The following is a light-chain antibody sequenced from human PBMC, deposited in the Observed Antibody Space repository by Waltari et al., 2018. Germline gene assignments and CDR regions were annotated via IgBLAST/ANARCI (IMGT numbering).Light chain of an antibody. Sequence: RFYTAIQKNNNALASQQPSPGQTPQLFWSGASTTAAGIPSRFSGIGSGTEFTLTSSRLQSEDFAVYYCQQYNSWPLTFGGGTKVEIK. CDR3: QQYNSWPLT. V-gene: IGKV3-15*01. CDR1: QKNNNA. CDR2: GAS. J-gene: IGKJ4*01.